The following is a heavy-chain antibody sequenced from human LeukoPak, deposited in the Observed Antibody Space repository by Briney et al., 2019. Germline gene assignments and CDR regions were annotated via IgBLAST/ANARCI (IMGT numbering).Heavy chain of an antibody. D-gene: IGHD2-2*01. Sequence: PSETLSLTCTVSGGSITGSYWSWIRQPPGKGLEWIGYICYSGSTNYNPSLKSRVTISVDTSKNQFSLKVSSVTAADTAVYYCARDLIVLPGDYYYGMDVWGQGTTVTVSS. V-gene: IGHV4-59*01. CDR2: ICYSGST. CDR3: ARDLIVLPGDYYYGMDV. CDR1: GGSITGSY. J-gene: IGHJ6*02.